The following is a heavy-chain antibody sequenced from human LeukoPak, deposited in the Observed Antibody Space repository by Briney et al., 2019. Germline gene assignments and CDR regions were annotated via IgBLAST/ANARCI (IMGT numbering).Heavy chain of an antibody. V-gene: IGHV4-61*02. Sequence: SQTLSLTCTVSGGSISSGSYYWSWIRQPAGKGLEWIGRIYTSGSTNYNPSLKSRVTISVDTSKNQFSLKLSSVTAADTAVYYCARVPRSYYYYYMDVWGKGTTVTVSS. CDR3: ARVPRSYYYYYMDV. CDR2: IYTSGST. CDR1: GGSISSGSYY. J-gene: IGHJ6*03.